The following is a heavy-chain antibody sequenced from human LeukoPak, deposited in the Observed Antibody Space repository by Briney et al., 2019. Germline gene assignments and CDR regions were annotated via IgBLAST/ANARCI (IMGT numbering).Heavy chain of an antibody. V-gene: IGHV3-21*01. J-gene: IGHJ4*02. CDR1: GFTFSSYS. Sequence: GGSLRLSCAAYGFTFSSYSMNWVRQAPGKGLEWVSSISSSSSYIYYADSVKGRFTISRDNAKNSLYLQMNSLRAEDTAVYYCARLRRDGYSLVFDYWGQGTLVTVSS. CDR2: ISSSSSYI. CDR3: ARLRRDGYSLVFDY. D-gene: IGHD5-24*01.